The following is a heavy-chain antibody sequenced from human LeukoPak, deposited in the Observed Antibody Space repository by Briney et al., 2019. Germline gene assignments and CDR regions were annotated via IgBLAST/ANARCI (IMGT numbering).Heavy chain of an antibody. CDR1: GFTFSSYA. CDR3: ARSTYYDFWSGIPHWFDP. J-gene: IGHJ5*02. V-gene: IGHV3-23*01. D-gene: IGHD3-3*01. Sequence: GGSLRLSCAASGFTFSSYAMSWVRQAPGKGLEWVSAISGSGGSTYYADSVKGRFTISRDNSKNTLYLQMNSLRAEDTAVYYCARSTYYDFWSGIPHWFDPWGQGTLVTVSS. CDR2: ISGSGGST.